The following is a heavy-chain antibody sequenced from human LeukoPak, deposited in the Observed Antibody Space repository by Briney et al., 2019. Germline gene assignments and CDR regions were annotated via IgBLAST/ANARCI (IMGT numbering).Heavy chain of an antibody. V-gene: IGHV1-2*02. CDR3: ARESSSRPYYYYYMDV. CDR2: INPNSGGT. J-gene: IGHJ6*03. D-gene: IGHD3-10*01. Sequence: ASVKVSCKASGYTFTGYYMHWVRQAPGQGLEWMGWINPNSGGTNYAQKFQGRVTMTRDTSISTAYMELSRLRSDDTAVYYCARESSSRPYYYYYMDVWGKGTTVTVSS. CDR1: GYTFTGYY.